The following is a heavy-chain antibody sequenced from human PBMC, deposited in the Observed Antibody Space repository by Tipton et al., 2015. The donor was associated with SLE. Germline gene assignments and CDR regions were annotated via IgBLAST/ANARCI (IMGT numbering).Heavy chain of an antibody. CDR1: GVSISTHY. CDR2: MHNSGDS. V-gene: IGHV4-59*08. J-gene: IGHJ3*02. D-gene: IGHD6-13*01. CDR3: AGPWTIAAALRAFEI. Sequence: TLSLTCKVSGVSISTHYWGWIRQPPGKGLEWIGQMHNSGDSTYNPSLKSRVTMSVDTSKNHLSLKLSSVTAADTAVYYCAGPWTIAAALRAFEIWGQGTMVTVSS.